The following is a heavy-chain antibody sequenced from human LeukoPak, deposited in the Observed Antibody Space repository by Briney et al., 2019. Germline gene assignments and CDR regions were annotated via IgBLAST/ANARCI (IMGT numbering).Heavy chain of an antibody. Sequence: GGSLRLSCAASGFTFSSYSMNWVRQAPGKGLEWVSYISSSSSTIYYADSVKGRFTISRDNAKNSLYLQMNSLRAEDTAVYYCARARVRGVIITRFDYWGQGTLVTVSS. CDR1: GFTFSSYS. J-gene: IGHJ4*02. CDR2: ISSSSSTI. CDR3: ARARVRGVIITRFDY. D-gene: IGHD3-10*01. V-gene: IGHV3-48*01.